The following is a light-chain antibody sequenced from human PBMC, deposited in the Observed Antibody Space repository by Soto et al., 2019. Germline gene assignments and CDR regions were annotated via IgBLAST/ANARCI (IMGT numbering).Light chain of an antibody. J-gene: IGKJ1*01. Sequence: EIVLTQSPGTLSLSPGERATLSCRASQSVSSSYLAWYQQKPGQAPRLLIYGASSRATGIPDGFSGSGSGTDFTLTISRLEPEDFATYYCQQSYSTPRTLGQGTKVDI. CDR1: QSVSSSY. V-gene: IGKV3-20*01. CDR3: QQSYSTPRT. CDR2: GAS.